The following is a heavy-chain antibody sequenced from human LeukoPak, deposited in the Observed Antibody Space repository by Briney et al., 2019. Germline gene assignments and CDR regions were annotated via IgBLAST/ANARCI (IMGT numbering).Heavy chain of an antibody. D-gene: IGHD5-18*01. CDR3: AKGYSYGPNDAFDI. CDR2: IYYSGST. V-gene: IGHV4-39*07. Sequence: PSETLSLTCTVSGGSISGGSYYWGWIRQPPGKGLEWIGSIYYSGSTYYNPSLKSRVTISVDTSKNQFSLKLTSVTAADTAVYYCAKGYSYGPNDAFDIWGQGAMVTVSS. J-gene: IGHJ3*02. CDR1: GGSISGGSYY.